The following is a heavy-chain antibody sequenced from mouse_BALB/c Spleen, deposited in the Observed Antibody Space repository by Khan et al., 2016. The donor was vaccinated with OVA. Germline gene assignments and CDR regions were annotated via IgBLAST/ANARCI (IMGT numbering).Heavy chain of an antibody. CDR1: GYTFTDYY. CDR3: SRRNYFGYTFAY. D-gene: IGHD1-2*01. J-gene: IGHJ3*01. V-gene: IGHV1-77*01. Sequence: QVQLQQSGAELARPGASVKLSCKASGYTFTDYYINWVKQRTGQGLEWIGEIYPGSGNNYSTEKFKDKATLTADKYSTTAYMQLSSLTSEDAAVYFCSRRNYFGYTFAYWGQGTLVTVSA. CDR2: IYPGSGNN.